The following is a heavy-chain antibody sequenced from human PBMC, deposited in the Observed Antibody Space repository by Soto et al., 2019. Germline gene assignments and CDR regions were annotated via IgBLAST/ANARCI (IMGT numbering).Heavy chain of an antibody. CDR1: GGSISSGDYY. D-gene: IGHD3-16*02. CDR2: IYYSGST. V-gene: IGHV4-30-4*01. CDR3: ARGQYDYVWGSYRYPPDYYYGMDV. Sequence: SETLSLTCTVSGGSISSGDYYWSWIRQPPGKGLERIGYIYYSGSTYYNPSLKSRVTISVDTSKNQFSLKLSSVTAADTAVYYCARGQYDYVWGSYRYPPDYYYGMDVWDQGTTQTVSS. J-gene: IGHJ6*02.